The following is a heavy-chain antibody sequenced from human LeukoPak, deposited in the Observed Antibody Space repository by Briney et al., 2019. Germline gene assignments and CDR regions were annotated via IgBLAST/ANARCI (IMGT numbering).Heavy chain of an antibody. V-gene: IGHV4-34*01. CDR3: AREVLKYYDSSGPYDY. CDR2: INHSGST. Sequence: PSETLSLTCAVYGGSFSGYYWSWIRQPPGKGLEWIGEINHSGSTNYNPSLKSRVTISVDMSKNQFSLKLSSVTAADTAVYYCAREVLKYYDSSGPYDYWGQGTLVTVSS. D-gene: IGHD3-22*01. CDR1: GGSFSGYY. J-gene: IGHJ4*02.